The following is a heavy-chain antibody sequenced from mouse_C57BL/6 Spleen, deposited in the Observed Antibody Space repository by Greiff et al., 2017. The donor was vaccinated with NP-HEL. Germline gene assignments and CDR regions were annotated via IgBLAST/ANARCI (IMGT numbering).Heavy chain of an antibody. Sequence: VKLVESGGGLVQPKGSLKLSCAASGFSFNTYAMNWVRQAPGKGLEWVARIRSKSNNYATYYADSVKDRFTISRDDSESMLYLQMNNLKTEDTAMYYCVGGDWDYYAMDYWGQGTSVTVSS. CDR3: VGGDWDYYAMDY. CDR2: IRSKSNNYAT. CDR1: GFSFNTYA. D-gene: IGHD4-1*01. V-gene: IGHV10-1*01. J-gene: IGHJ4*01.